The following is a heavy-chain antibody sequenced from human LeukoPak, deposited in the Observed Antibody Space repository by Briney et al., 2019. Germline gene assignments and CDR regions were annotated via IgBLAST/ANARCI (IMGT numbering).Heavy chain of an antibody. CDR2: ITPIFGTA. V-gene: IGHV1-69*05. J-gene: IGHJ6*03. D-gene: IGHD5-18*01. Sequence: SVKVSCKASGGTFSSYAISWVRQAPGQGFEWMGGITPIFGTANYAQKFQGRVTITTNESTSTAYMELSSLRSEDTAVYYCARGEYSYGPYYYYMDVWGKGTTVTVSS. CDR1: GGTFSSYA. CDR3: ARGEYSYGPYYYYMDV.